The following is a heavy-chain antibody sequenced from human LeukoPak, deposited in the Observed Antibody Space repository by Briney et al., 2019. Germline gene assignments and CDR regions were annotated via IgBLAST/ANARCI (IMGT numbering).Heavy chain of an antibody. D-gene: IGHD3-3*01. CDR2: ISANGGET. J-gene: IGHJ4*02. CDR3: AKRYYDFPLDY. V-gene: IGHV3-23*01. Sequence: GGSLRLSCAASGFTFSIYAMNWVRQAPGKGLEWVSSISANGGETHYADSVKGRFTISRDNSKNTLYLQINNPRVEDAAVYYCAKRYYDFPLDYWGQGTLVTVSS. CDR1: GFTFSIYA.